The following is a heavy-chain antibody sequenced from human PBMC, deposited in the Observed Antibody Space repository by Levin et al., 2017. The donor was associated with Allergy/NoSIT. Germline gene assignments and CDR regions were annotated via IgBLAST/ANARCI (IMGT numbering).Heavy chain of an antibody. Sequence: SSETLSLTCTVSGGSISSYYWSWIRQPPGKGLEWIGYIYYSGSTNYNPSLKSRVTISVDTSKNQFSLKLSSVTAADTAVYYCARDRGTAFDSWGQGTMVTVSS. CDR2: IYYSGST. CDR3: ARDRGTAFDS. V-gene: IGHV4-59*01. D-gene: IGHD1-14*01. J-gene: IGHJ3*02. CDR1: GGSISSYY.